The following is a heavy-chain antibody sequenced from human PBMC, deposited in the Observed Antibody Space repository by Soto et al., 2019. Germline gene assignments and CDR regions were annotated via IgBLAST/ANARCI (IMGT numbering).Heavy chain of an antibody. CDR3: ASERTYYDILTGYSSSGIFDI. CDR2: IVVGSGNT. J-gene: IGHJ3*02. Sequence: SVKVSCKASGFSFTSSAMQWVRQARGQRLEWIGWIVVGSGNTNYAQKFQERVTITRDMSTSTAYMELSSLRSEDTAVYYCASERTYYDILTGYSSSGIFDIWGQGTMVTVSS. V-gene: IGHV1-58*02. D-gene: IGHD3-9*01. CDR1: GFSFTSSA.